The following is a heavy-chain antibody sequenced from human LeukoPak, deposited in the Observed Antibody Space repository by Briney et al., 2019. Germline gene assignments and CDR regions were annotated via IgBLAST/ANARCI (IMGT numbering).Heavy chain of an antibody. CDR2: ISSSSSYI. CDR3: ARDHCSSTSCYPP. J-gene: IGHJ5*02. CDR1: GFTFSSYS. D-gene: IGHD2-2*01. V-gene: IGHV3-21*01. Sequence: GGSLRLSCAASGFTFSSYSMNWLRQAPGKGLDWVSSISSSSSYIYYADSVKGRFTISRDNAKNSLYLQMNSLRAEDTAVYYCARDHCSSTSCYPPRGQGTLVTVSS.